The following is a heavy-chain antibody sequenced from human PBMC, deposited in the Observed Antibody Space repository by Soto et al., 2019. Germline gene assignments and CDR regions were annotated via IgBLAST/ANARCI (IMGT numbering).Heavy chain of an antibody. Sequence: QVQLQESGPGLVKPSETLSLTCTVSSGSISNYYWSWIRQPPGKGLEWIGYIHYSGSTIYNPSLESRVTVSVDMSKNQFSLKVSSVTAADAAVYYCARVPDRWGQGTLVTVSS. D-gene: IGHD2-2*01. V-gene: IGHV4-59*08. CDR2: IHYSGST. J-gene: IGHJ5*02. CDR3: ARVPDR. CDR1: SGSISNYY.